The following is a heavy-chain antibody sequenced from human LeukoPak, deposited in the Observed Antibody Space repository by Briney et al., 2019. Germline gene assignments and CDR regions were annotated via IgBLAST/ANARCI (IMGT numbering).Heavy chain of an antibody. J-gene: IGHJ6*02. Sequence: ASVKVSCKASGYTFTGYYMRWVRQAPGQGLEWMGWINPNSGGTNYAQKFQDRVTMTRDTSISTAYMELCRLRSDDTAVYYCARDRPRRSIAVAGTGYYYYGMDVWGQGTTVTVSS. D-gene: IGHD6-19*01. CDR1: GYTFTGYY. CDR2: INPNSGGT. CDR3: ARDRPRRSIAVAGTGYYYYGMDV. V-gene: IGHV1-2*02.